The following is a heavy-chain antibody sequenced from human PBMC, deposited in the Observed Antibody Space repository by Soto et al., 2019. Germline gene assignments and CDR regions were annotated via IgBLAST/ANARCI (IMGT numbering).Heavy chain of an antibody. Sequence: ASVKVSCKASGYTFTSYGISWVRQAPGQGLEWMGWISAYNGNTDYAQKLQGRVTMTTDTSTSTAYMELRSLRSDDTAVYYCARVYYDSSGFWFDPWGQGTLVTVSS. CDR2: ISAYNGNT. V-gene: IGHV1-18*01. CDR1: GYTFTSYG. CDR3: ARVYYDSSGFWFDP. D-gene: IGHD3-22*01. J-gene: IGHJ5*02.